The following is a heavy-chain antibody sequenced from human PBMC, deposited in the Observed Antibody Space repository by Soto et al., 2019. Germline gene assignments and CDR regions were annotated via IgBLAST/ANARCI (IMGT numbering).Heavy chain of an antibody. J-gene: IGHJ4*02. CDR3: ARRGGRELHFDY. V-gene: IGHV4-30-4*01. CDR1: GGSISSGDYY. D-gene: IGHD1-26*01. CDR2: IYYSGST. Sequence: SETLSLTCTVSGGSISSGDYYWSWIRQPPGKGLEWIGYIYYSGSTYYNPSLKSRVTISVDTSKNQFSLKLSSVTAADTAVYYCARRGGRELHFDYWGQGTLVTVSS.